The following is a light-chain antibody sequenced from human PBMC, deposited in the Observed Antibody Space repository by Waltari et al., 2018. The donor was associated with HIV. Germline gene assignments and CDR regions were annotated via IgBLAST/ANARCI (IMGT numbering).Light chain of an antibody. J-gene: IGKJ2*01. V-gene: IGKV4-1*01. CDR3: HKYYSPPYT. Sequence: DIVMNQSPVSLAVSLGERATINFKSTQSVFYSSNNRSYLAWFQQRPRQAPKLLISWTSTREFGVPDRCTGSGSGTDFTLTISSLQAEDVAVYYCHKYYSPPYTFGQGTKLEI. CDR1: QSVFYSSNNRSY. CDR2: WTS.